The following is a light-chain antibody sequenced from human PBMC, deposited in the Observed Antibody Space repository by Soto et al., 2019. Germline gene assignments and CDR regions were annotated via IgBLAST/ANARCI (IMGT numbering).Light chain of an antibody. J-gene: IGKJ1*01. CDR1: QNIRGW. CDR2: GAS. CDR3: QQYLSTRT. V-gene: IGKV1-5*03. Sequence: DIPMTQSPSTLSAFVGDRVTITCRASQNIRGWLAWYQQKPGKAPNLLIYGASTLESGVPSRFSGSGSGTELTLTISGLQPYYFVTYYCQQYLSTRTFGQVTKVEVK.